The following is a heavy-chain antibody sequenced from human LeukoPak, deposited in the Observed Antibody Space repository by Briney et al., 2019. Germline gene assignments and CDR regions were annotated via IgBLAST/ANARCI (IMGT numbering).Heavy chain of an antibody. CDR3: ARVGLRFLEWLLYTNYYFDY. V-gene: IGHV1-18*01. J-gene: IGHJ4*02. Sequence: GASVKVSCKAPGYTFTSYGISWVRQAPGQGLEWMGWISAYNGNTNYAQKLQGRVTMTTDTSTSTAYMELRSLRSDDTAVYYCARVGLRFLEWLLYTNYYFDYWGQGTLVTVSS. CDR1: GYTFTSYG. D-gene: IGHD3-3*01. CDR2: ISAYNGNT.